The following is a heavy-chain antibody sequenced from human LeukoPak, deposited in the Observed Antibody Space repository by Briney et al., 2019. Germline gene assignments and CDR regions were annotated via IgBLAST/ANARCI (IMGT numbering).Heavy chain of an antibody. J-gene: IGHJ4*02. Sequence: SVKVSCKAAGGSFNTYAVSWERQAPGHGLEWMGGIIPFFGTANYAQKFPGRVTITTDESTTTAYMELSSLRSEDTAVYYCARGEYSGYGPPLYFDSWGKGTLVTVSS. CDR2: IIPFFGTA. D-gene: IGHD5-12*01. CDR1: GGSFNTYA. CDR3: ARGEYSGYGPPLYFDS. V-gene: IGHV1-69*05.